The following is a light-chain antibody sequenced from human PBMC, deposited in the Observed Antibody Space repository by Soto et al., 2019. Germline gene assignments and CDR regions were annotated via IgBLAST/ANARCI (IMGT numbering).Light chain of an antibody. CDR1: QSVGRNY. CDR3: HQYAVSPLT. J-gene: IGKJ4*01. CDR2: DAS. V-gene: IGKV3-20*01. Sequence: EIVLTQSPGTLSFSPGESATLSCMASQSVGRNYLAWFQHKPDQAPRLLIYDASNRATGVPDRFSGSGSRTDFTLSVTRLEPDDFAVYYCHQYAVSPLTFGGGTNVDIK.